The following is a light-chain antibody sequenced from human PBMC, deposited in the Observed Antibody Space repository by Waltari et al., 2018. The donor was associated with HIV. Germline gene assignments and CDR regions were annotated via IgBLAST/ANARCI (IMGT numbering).Light chain of an antibody. Sequence: QSVLTQPPSASGTPGQRVTISCSGSSSNIGRNYVYWHQQLPGTAPKLLIYRNNQLPSGVPDRSSGSKSGTSASLAINGLRSEDEADYYCAAWNDSLSGYVFGTGTKVTV. V-gene: IGLV1-47*01. CDR1: SSNIGRNY. CDR2: RNN. CDR3: AAWNDSLSGYV. J-gene: IGLJ1*01.